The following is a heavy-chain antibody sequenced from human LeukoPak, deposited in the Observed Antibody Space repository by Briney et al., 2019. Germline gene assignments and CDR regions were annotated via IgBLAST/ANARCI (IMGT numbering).Heavy chain of an antibody. CDR2: IYYSGST. V-gene: IGHV4-39*01. D-gene: IGHD6-13*01. Sequence: PSETLSLTCTVSGGSISSSSYYWGWIRQPPGKGLEWIGSIYYSGSTYYNPSLKSRVTISVDTSKNQFSLKLSSVTAADTAVYYCARLGRHSSWYFDHWGQGTLVTVSS. CDR3: ARLGRHSSWYFDH. CDR1: GGSISSSSYY. J-gene: IGHJ4*02.